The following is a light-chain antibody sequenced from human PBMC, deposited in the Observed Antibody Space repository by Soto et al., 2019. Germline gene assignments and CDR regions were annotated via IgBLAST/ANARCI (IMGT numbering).Light chain of an antibody. V-gene: IGKV3-15*01. J-gene: IGKJ1*01. CDR2: GAS. CDR1: QSVSSN. Sequence: VLTQSPDTLSLSPGEGATLSCRASQSVSSNLAWYQQKPGQAPRLLIYGASTRATGIPARFSGSGSGTEFTLTISSLQSEDCAVYYCQQYNNWPPWTFGQGTKVDIK. CDR3: QQYNNWPPWT.